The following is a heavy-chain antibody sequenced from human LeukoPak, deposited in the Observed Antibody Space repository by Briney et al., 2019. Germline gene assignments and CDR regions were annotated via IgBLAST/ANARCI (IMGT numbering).Heavy chain of an antibody. J-gene: IGHJ4*02. Sequence: ASVTVSCKASGYTFTGYYMHWVRQAPGQGLEGMGCINPNSGGTNYAQKFQGRVTMTRDTSITTAYMELSRLRSDDTAVYYCARAKPPLWVRGVTEFDYWGQGTLVTVSS. V-gene: IGHV1-2*02. CDR2: INPNSGGT. CDR3: ARAKPPLWVRGVTEFDY. CDR1: GYTFTGYY. D-gene: IGHD3-10*01.